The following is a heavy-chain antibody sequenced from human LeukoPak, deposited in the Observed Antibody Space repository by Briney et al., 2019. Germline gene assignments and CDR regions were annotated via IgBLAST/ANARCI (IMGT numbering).Heavy chain of an antibody. CDR1: GGSISSHY. CDR3: ARANRDYGDYVQYYFDY. J-gene: IGHJ4*02. V-gene: IGHV4-59*11. D-gene: IGHD4-17*01. CDR2: IYYSGST. Sequence: SETLSLTCTVSGGSISSHYWSWIRQPPGKGLEWIGYIYYSGSTNYNPSLKSRVTISVDTSKNQFSLMLSSVTAADTAVYYCARANRDYGDYVQYYFDYWGQGTLVAVSS.